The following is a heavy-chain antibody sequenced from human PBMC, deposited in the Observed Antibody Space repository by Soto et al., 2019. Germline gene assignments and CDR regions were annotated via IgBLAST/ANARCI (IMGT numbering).Heavy chain of an antibody. CDR2: IYHSGST. CDR1: GGSISSGGYS. V-gene: IGHV4-30-2*01. J-gene: IGHJ6*02. D-gene: IGHD4-17*01. CDR3: ARDMRTTEGYYYYGMDV. Sequence: SETLSLTCAVSGGSISSGGYSWSWIRQPPGKGLEWIGYIYHSGSTYYNPSLKSRVTIAVDRSKNQFSLKLSSVTAAGTAVYYCARDMRTTEGYYYYGMDVWGQGTTVTVSS.